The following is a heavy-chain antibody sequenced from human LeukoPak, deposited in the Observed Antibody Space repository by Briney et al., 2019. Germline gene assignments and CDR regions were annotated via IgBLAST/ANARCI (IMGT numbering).Heavy chain of an antibody. Sequence: ASVKVSCKASGYTFTGYYMHWVRQAPGQGLEWMGWINPNSGGTNYAQKFQGRVTMTRDTSISTAYMELSRLRSDDTAVYYCAKSKEDTAMVSSFDYWGQGTLVTVSS. D-gene: IGHD5-18*01. CDR1: GYTFTGYY. V-gene: IGHV1-2*02. CDR2: INPNSGGT. CDR3: AKSKEDTAMVSSFDY. J-gene: IGHJ4*02.